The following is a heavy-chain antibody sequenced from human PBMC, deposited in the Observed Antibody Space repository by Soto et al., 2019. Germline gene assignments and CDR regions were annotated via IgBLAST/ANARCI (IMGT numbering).Heavy chain of an antibody. CDR3: ARVPDPPPYYYYGMDV. CDR1: GFTFSSYA. D-gene: IGHD2-2*01. Sequence: PGGSLRLSCAASGFTFSSYAMHWVRQAPGKGLEWVAVISYDGSNKYYADSVKGRFTISRDNSKNTLYLQMNSLRAEDTAVYYCARVPDPPPYYYYGMDVWGQGTTVTVSS. V-gene: IGHV3-30-3*01. J-gene: IGHJ6*02. CDR2: ISYDGSNK.